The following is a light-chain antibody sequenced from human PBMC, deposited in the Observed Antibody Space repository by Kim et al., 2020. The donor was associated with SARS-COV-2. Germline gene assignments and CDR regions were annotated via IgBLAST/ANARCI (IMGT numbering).Light chain of an antibody. Sequence: VTLSCPGSSSNIGAGYDVHWYQQRPGTAPKLLIFGNNNRPSGVPDRFSGSKSGTSASLAITGLHADDEGDYFCQSYDKSLGGWRIFGGGTKVTVL. J-gene: IGLJ2*01. CDR3: QSYDKSLGGWRI. V-gene: IGLV1-40*01. CDR1: SSNIGAGYD. CDR2: GNN.